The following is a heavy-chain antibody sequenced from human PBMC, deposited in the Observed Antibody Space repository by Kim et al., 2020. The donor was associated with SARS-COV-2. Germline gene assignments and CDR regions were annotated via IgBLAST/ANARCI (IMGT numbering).Heavy chain of an antibody. Sequence: RKRRVIISVDTSKNQFSLKLSSVTAADTAVYYCARGSSLTIFGVVGWFDPWGQGTLVTVSS. V-gene: IGHV4-59*09. CDR3: ARGSSLTIFGVVGWFDP. J-gene: IGHJ5*02. D-gene: IGHD3-3*01.